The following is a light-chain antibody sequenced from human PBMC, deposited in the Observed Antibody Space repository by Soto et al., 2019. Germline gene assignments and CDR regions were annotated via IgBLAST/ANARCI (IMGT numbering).Light chain of an antibody. Sequence: QSALTQTPSASGSPGQSVTISCTGTSNDIGRYNYVSWYQQRPGKAPKLIIYEVNKRPSGVPDRVFASKSDTTASLTVSGLQAEDEADYYCSSFAGTNSFVFGTGTKLTVL. CDR2: EVN. V-gene: IGLV2-8*01. CDR3: SSFAGTNSFV. J-gene: IGLJ1*01. CDR1: SNDIGRYNY.